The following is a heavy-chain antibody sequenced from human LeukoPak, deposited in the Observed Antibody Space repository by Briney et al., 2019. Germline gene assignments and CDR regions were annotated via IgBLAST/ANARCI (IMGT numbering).Heavy chain of an antibody. D-gene: IGHD6-6*01. Sequence: GGSLRLSCAASGFTFRTYWMGWVRQAPGKGLEWVASINQGGSETYYVESVKGRFTISRDNAMNSFFLQMNSLRADDTAVYYCARLIGDRTIYDYWGQGTLVTVSS. J-gene: IGHJ4*02. V-gene: IGHV3-7*01. CDR3: ARLIGDRTIYDY. CDR1: GFTFRTYW. CDR2: INQGGSET.